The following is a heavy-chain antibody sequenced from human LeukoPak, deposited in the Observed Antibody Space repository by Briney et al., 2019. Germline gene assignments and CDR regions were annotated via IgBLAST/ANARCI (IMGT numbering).Heavy chain of an antibody. V-gene: IGHV3-53*01. CDR3: ARDLDTGSSSAY. J-gene: IGHJ4*02. Sequence: GGSPRLSCAASGFTVSSNYMSWVRQAPGKGLEWVSVIYSGGSTYYADSVKGRFTISRDNAKNSLYLQMNSLRAEDTAVYYCARDLDTGSSSAYWGQGTLVTVSS. CDR1: GFTVSSNY. D-gene: IGHD6-6*01. CDR2: IYSGGST.